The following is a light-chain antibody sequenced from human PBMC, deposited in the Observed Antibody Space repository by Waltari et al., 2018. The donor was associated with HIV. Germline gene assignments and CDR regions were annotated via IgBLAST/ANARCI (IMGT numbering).Light chain of an antibody. V-gene: IGKV4-1*01. J-gene: IGKJ4*01. CDR2: WAS. CDR1: RTLVHSTDSRHC. CDR3: QQYCSLGPT. Sequence: DILMTQSPNSLAVSLGERDTINCRSSRTLVHSTDSRHCLAWYQQKPGQSPKLLIYWASTRASGVPDRFSCSGSGTNFSLTISTLQTGDVALYYCQQYCSLGPTFGGGTKVEIK.